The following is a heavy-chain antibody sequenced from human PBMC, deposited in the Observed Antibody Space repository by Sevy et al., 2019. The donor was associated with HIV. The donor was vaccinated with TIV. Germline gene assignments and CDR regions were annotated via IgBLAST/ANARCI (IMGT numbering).Heavy chain of an antibody. D-gene: IGHD3-16*01. Sequence: GGSLRLSCAASGFTFSDYTIHWVRQAPGKGLEWVAVISYDGSRTSYADSVKGRFTISRDNSKNTLFLRMNSLRAEDTAHYYCARVDAYYDKGLDPWGQGTLVTVSS. V-gene: IGHV3-30*04. CDR1: GFTFSDYT. J-gene: IGHJ5*02. CDR2: ISYDGSRT. CDR3: ARVDAYYDKGLDP.